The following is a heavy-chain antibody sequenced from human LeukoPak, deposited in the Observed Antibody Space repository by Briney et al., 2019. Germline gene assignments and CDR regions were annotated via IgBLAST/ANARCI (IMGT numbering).Heavy chain of an antibody. J-gene: IGHJ4*02. V-gene: IGHV3-33*08. Sequence: GGSLRLSCAASGFTFRDYWMNWVRQAPGKGLEWVAVIWYDENSKYYGDSVKGRFTISRDNFKNTLYLQMNSLRAEDTAVYYCARDRAGSRSSGFEYWGQGTRVTVSS. CDR1: GFTFRDYW. CDR2: IWYDENSK. CDR3: ARDRAGSRSSGFEY. D-gene: IGHD6-6*01.